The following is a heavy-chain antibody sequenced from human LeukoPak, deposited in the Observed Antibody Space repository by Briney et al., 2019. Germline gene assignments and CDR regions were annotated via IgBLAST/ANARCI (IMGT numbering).Heavy chain of an antibody. Sequence: KPSETLSLTCTVSGGSISSSSYYWGWIRQPPGKGLEWIGSIYYSGSTYYNPSLKSRVTISVDTSKNQFSLKLSSVTAADTAVYYCAGTVMVRGALYWGQGTLVTVSS. V-gene: IGHV4-39*07. D-gene: IGHD3-10*01. CDR2: IYYSGST. CDR1: GGSISSSSYY. J-gene: IGHJ4*02. CDR3: AGTVMVRGALY.